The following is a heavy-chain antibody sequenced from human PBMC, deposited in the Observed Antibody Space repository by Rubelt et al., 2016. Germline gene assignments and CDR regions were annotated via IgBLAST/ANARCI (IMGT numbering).Heavy chain of an antibody. J-gene: IGHJ6*02. CDR1: TSYD. D-gene: IGHD2-15*01. CDR2: MNPNSGNT. V-gene: IGHV1-8*01. Sequence: TSYDINWVRQATGQGLEWMGWMNPNSGNTGYAQKFQGRVTMTRNTSISTAYMELSSLRSEDTAVYYCARSLSSAQATFYYYYYGMDVWGQGTTVTVSS. CDR3: ARSLSSAQATFYYYYYGMDV.